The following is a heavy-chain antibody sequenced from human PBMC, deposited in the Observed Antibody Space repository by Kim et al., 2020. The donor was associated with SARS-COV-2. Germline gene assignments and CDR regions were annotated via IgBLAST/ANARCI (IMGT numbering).Heavy chain of an antibody. J-gene: IGHJ5*02. V-gene: IGHV1-3*01. Sequence: ASVKVSCKASGYTFTSYAMHWVRQAPGQRLEWMGWINAGNGNTKYSQKFQGRVTITRDTSASTAYMELSSLRSEDTAVYYCARDLVVSSGYYLGWFDPWGQGTLVTVSS. CDR1: GYTFTSYA. CDR2: INAGNGNT. CDR3: ARDLVVSSGYYLGWFDP. D-gene: IGHD3-22*01.